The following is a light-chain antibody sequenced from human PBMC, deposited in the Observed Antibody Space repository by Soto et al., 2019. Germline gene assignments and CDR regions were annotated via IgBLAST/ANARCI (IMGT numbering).Light chain of an antibody. CDR3: QQSSDSPPWT. V-gene: IGKV1-39*01. Sequence: DIQMTQSPSALSAAVGDRVTSSCRETQNIIKYLNWYHQKTGAAARLLIYGASSGKTGVPPRFSGSGSGRDFTLTISSLRPEESATYFCQQSSDSPPWTFGQGTNVDI. J-gene: IGKJ1*01. CDR2: GAS. CDR1: QNIIKY.